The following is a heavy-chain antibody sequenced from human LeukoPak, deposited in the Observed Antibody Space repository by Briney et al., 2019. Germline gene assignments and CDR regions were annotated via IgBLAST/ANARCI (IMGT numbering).Heavy chain of an antibody. D-gene: IGHD5-24*01. CDR3: ARPRREGYGMDV. J-gene: IGHJ6*02. CDR2: INHSGST. V-gene: IGHV4-34*01. Sequence: SETQSLTCAVYGGSFSGYYWSWIRQPPGKGLEWIGEINHSGSTNYNPSLKSRVTISVDTSKNQFSLKLSSVTAADTAVYYCARPRREGYGMDVWGQGTTVTVSS. CDR1: GGSFSGYY.